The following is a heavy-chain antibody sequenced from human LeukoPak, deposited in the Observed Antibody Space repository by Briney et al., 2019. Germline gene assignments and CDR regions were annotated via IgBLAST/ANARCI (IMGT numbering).Heavy chain of an antibody. CDR3: ARAYCGGDCYAPFDY. CDR1: GGTFSSYA. CDR2: IIPIFGIA. V-gene: IGHV1-69*04. Sequence: GASVKVSCKASGGTFSSYAISWVRQAPGQGLEWMGRIIPIFGIANYAQKFQGRVTITADKSTSTAYMGLSSLRSEDTAVYYCARAYCGGDCYAPFDYWGQGTLVTVSS. J-gene: IGHJ4*02. D-gene: IGHD2-21*02.